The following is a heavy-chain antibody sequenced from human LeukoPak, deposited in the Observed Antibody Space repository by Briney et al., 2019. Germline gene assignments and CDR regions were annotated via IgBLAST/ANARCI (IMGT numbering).Heavy chain of an antibody. D-gene: IGHD1-14*01. CDR1: GFTFSNYG. CDR3: TRHNSPAWFDP. V-gene: IGHV3-30*02. CDR2: IGYDGSNK. Sequence: GGSLRLSCAASGFTFSNYGMHWVRQAPGKGLEWVAFIGYDGSNKYYADSVKGRFTISRDNSKNTLYLQMNSLRAEDTAVYYCTRHNSPAWFDPWGQGTLVTVSS. J-gene: IGHJ5*02.